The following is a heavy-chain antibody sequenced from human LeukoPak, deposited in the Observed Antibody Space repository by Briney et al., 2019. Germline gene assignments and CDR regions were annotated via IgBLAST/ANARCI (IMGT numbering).Heavy chain of an antibody. J-gene: IGHJ4*02. CDR3: ASQSAADKYYFDY. Sequence: PSETLSLTCTVSGGSISSSSYYWGWIRQPPGKGLEWIGSIYYSGSTYYNPSLKSRVTISVDTSKNQFSLKLSSVTAADTAVYYCASQSAADKYYFDYWGQGTLVTVSS. CDR1: GGSISSSSYY. D-gene: IGHD6-13*01. CDR2: IYYSGST. V-gene: IGHV4-39*01.